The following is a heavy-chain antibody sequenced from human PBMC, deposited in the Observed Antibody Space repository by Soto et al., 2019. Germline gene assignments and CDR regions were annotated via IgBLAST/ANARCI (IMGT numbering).Heavy chain of an antibody. V-gene: IGHV3-30*03. CDR2: ISYDGRNK. CDR1: GFTLSNYG. Sequence: GSLRLSCAPSGFTLSNYGMHWVRQAPGKGLEWVAVISYDGRNKYYADSVKGRFTISRDNSKNTLYLQMNRLRAEDTAVYYCAYQYYDILTGYQEVDYWGQGTLVTVSS. J-gene: IGHJ4*02. D-gene: IGHD3-9*01. CDR3: AYQYYDILTGYQEVDY.